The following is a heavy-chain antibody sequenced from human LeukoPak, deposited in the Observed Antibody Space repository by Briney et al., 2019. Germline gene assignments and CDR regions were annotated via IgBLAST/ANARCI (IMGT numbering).Heavy chain of an antibody. CDR1: GFTFSSYG. J-gene: IGHJ4*02. D-gene: IGHD3-22*01. V-gene: IGHV3-30*02. CDR3: AKDPTHFRVWDAYDSNVLHC. Sequence: TGGSLRLSCAASGFTFSSYGMHWVRQAPGKGLEWVAFIRYDGSNKYYAASVKGRFTISRDNSKNTLNLQMNSLRAEATAVYYCAKDPTHFRVWDAYDSNVLHCWGQGTLVTVSS. CDR2: IRYDGSNK.